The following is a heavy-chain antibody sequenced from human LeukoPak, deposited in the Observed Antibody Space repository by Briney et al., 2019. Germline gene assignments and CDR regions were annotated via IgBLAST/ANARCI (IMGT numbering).Heavy chain of an antibody. D-gene: IGHD6-13*01. Sequence: SVNVSCKASGGTFSSYAISWVRQAPGQGLEWMGGIIPIFGTANYAQKFQGRVTITTDESTSTAYMELSSLRSEDTAVYYCARVPRSGAAAGYFDYWGQGTLVTVSS. V-gene: IGHV1-69*05. CDR2: IIPIFGTA. CDR1: GGTFSSYA. CDR3: ARVPRSGAAAGYFDY. J-gene: IGHJ4*02.